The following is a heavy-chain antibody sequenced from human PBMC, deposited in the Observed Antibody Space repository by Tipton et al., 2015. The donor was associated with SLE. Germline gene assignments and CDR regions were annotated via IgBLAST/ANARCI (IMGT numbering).Heavy chain of an antibody. J-gene: IGHJ2*01. V-gene: IGHV3-30*18. Sequence: SLRLSCATSGFIFNSYGMHWVRQAPGKGLEWVAVISYGGRTKYNEDSVKGQFTISRDNSKNTLYLQMNSLRPEDTAVYYCAKDLEYGYGFPYWNFDLWGRGSLVTVSP. CDR2: ISYGGRTK. CDR1: GFIFNSYG. D-gene: IGHD2-2*03. CDR3: AKDLEYGYGFPYWNFDL.